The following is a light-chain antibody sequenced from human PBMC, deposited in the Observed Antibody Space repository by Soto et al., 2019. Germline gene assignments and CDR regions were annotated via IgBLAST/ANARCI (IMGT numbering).Light chain of an antibody. CDR2: EVS. Sequence: QSVLTLPPSASGSPGQSVTISCTGTSSDIGGYNDVSWYQQHPGKAPKLMIYEVSERPSGVPDRFSGSKSGNTASLTVSGLQAEDEADYYCSSYAGRNKYVFGTGTKVTVL. V-gene: IGLV2-8*01. J-gene: IGLJ1*01. CDR3: SSYAGRNKYV. CDR1: SSDIGGYND.